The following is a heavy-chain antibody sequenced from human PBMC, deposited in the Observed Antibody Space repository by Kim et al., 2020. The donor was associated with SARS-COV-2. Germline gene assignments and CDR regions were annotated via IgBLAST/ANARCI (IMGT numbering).Heavy chain of an antibody. Sequence: SETLSLTCTVSGGSISSYYWSWIRQPPGKGLEWIGYIYYSGSTNYNPSLKSRVTISVDTSKNQFSLKLSSVTAADTAVYYCARDRGDGYNPGHYGMDVCGQGTTVTVSS. CDR3: ARDRGDGYNPGHYGMDV. D-gene: IGHD3-10*01. J-gene: IGHJ6*02. CDR1: GGSISSYY. V-gene: IGHV4-59*13. CDR2: IYYSGST.